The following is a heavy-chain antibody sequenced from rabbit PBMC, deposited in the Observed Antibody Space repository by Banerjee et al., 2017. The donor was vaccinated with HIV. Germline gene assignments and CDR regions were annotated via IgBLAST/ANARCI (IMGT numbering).Heavy chain of an antibody. CDR3: AREAGYVGFGYADL. Sequence: QEQLEESGGGLVQPEGSLTLTCTASGIDFSSYYLCWVRQAPGKGLEWIACIYAGSSGSTYYASWAKGRFTISKTSSTTVTLQMTSLTAADTATYFCAREAGYVGFGYADLWGPAPWSPS. CDR1: GIDFSSYY. CDR2: IYAGSSGST. V-gene: IGHV1S45*01. D-gene: IGHD6-1*01. J-gene: IGHJ4*01.